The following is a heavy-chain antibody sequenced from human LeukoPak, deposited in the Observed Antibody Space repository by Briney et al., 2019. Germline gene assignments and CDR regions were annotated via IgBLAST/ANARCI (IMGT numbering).Heavy chain of an antibody. J-gene: IGHJ4*02. CDR3: ARDAYYYDSSGYDY. V-gene: IGHV4-39*07. Sequence: SETLSLTCTVSGGSISSSSYYWGWIRQPPGKGLEWIGSIYYSGSTYYNPSLKSRVTISVDTSKNQFSLKLSSVTAADTAVYYCARDAYYYDSSGYDYWGQGTLVTVSS. CDR1: GGSISSSSYY. D-gene: IGHD3-22*01. CDR2: IYYSGST.